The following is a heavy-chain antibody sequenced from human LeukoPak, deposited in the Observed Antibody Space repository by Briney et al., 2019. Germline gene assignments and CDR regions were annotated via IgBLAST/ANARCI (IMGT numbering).Heavy chain of an antibody. CDR1: GFAFRNYA. D-gene: IGHD6-13*01. CDR2: ISGSGGST. V-gene: IGHV3-23*01. CDR3: AKDQKTQQLAYFDY. J-gene: IGHJ4*02. Sequence: PGGSLRLSCAASGFAFRNYAMTWVRQAPGKGLEWVSLISGSGGSTYYADSVKGRFTISRDNSKNTLYLQMNSLRAADTAVYYCAKDQKTQQLAYFDYWGQGTLVTVSS.